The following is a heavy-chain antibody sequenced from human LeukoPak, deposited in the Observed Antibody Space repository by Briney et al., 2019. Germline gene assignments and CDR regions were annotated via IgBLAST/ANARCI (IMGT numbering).Heavy chain of an antibody. J-gene: IGHJ4*02. CDR3: ARVGPSRDIVVVPAAKWAPFDY. CDR1: GGTFSSYA. Sequence: GASVKVSCKASGGTFSSYAISWVRQAPGQGLEWMGVIIPIFGTAKYAQKFQGRVTIIADESTSTAYMELSSLRSEDTAVYYCARVGPSRDIVVVPAAKWAPFDYWGQGTLVTVSS. D-gene: IGHD2-2*01. V-gene: IGHV1-69*13. CDR2: IIPIFGTA.